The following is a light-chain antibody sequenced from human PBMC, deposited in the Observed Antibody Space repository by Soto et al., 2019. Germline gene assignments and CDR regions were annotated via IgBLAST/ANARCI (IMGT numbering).Light chain of an antibody. Sequence: QSVLTQPASVSGSPGQSITISCTGTSSDVGDYNYVSWYQQHPGKAPKLMIYDVSNRPSGVSNRFSGSKSGNTASLTISVLQAEDDADYYCSSYTSSSTPVFGGGTKLTVL. V-gene: IGLV2-14*01. CDR1: SSDVGDYNY. CDR3: SSYTSSSTPV. J-gene: IGLJ2*01. CDR2: DVS.